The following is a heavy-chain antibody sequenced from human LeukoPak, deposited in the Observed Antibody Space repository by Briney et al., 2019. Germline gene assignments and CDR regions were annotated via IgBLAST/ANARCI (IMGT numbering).Heavy chain of an antibody. Sequence: GGSLRLSCAASGFTFSSYWMCWVRQAPGKGLEWVANIKQDGSEKYYVDSVKGRFTISRDNAKNSLYLQMNSLRAEDTAVYYCARDHGGSYQHYWGQGTLVTVSS. CDR3: ARDHGGSYQHY. V-gene: IGHV3-7*01. J-gene: IGHJ4*02. CDR2: IKQDGSEK. CDR1: GFTFSSYW. D-gene: IGHD1-26*01.